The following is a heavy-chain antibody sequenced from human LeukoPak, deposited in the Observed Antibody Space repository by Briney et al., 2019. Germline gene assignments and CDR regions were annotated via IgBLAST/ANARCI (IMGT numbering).Heavy chain of an antibody. Sequence: SETLSLTCAVYGGSFSGYYWSWIRQPPGKGLEWIGSIYYSGSTYYNPSLKSRVTISVDTSKNQFSLKLSSVTAADTAVYYCARGGITMVRGVVNWFDPWGQGTLVTVSS. CDR2: IYYSGST. D-gene: IGHD3-10*01. J-gene: IGHJ5*02. CDR3: ARGGITMVRGVVNWFDP. CDR1: GGSFSGYY. V-gene: IGHV4-34*01.